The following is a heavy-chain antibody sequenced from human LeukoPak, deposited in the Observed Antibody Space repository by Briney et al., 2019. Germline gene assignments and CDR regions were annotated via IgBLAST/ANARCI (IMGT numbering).Heavy chain of an antibody. CDR1: GGTFSSYA. CDR3: ARVTYYYASGSYYWFDP. CDR2: ISVYNGNT. V-gene: IGHV1-18*01. D-gene: IGHD3-10*01. Sequence: ASVKVSCKASGGTFSSYAISWVRQAPGQGLEWMGWISVYNGNTNYAQKVQGRVTMTTDTSTSTAYMELRSLRSDDTAVYFCARVTYYYASGSYYWFDPWGQGTLVTVSS. J-gene: IGHJ5*02.